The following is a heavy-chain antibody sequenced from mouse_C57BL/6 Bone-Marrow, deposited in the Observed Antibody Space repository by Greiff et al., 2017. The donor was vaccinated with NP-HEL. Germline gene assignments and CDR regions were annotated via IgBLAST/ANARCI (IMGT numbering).Heavy chain of an antibody. CDR3: ARGVRWNAMDY. CDR1: GYTFTDYY. V-gene: IGHV1-76*01. Sequence: QVQLKESGAELVRPGASVKLSCKASGYTFTDYYINWVKQRPGQGLEWIARIYPGSGNTYYNEKFKGKATLTAEKSSSTAYMQLSSLTSEDSAVYFCARGVRWNAMDYWGQGTSVTVSS. D-gene: IGHD1-1*01. CDR2: IYPGSGNT. J-gene: IGHJ4*01.